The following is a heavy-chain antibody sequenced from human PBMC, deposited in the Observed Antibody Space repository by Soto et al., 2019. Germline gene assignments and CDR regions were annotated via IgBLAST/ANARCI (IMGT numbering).Heavy chain of an antibody. J-gene: IGHJ4*02. Sequence: GGSLRLSCAASGFTFSSYAMHWVRQAPGKGLEWVAVISYDGSNKYYADSVKGRFTISRDNSKNTLYLQMNSLRAEDTAVYYCARAGGSYSRGDFDYWGQGTLVTVSS. CDR2: ISYDGSNK. CDR1: GFTFSSYA. CDR3: ARAGGSYSRGDFDY. D-gene: IGHD1-26*01. V-gene: IGHV3-30-3*01.